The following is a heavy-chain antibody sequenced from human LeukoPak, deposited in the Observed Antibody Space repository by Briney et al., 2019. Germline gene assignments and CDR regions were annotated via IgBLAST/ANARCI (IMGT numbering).Heavy chain of an antibody. J-gene: IGHJ3*02. V-gene: IGHV3-11*01. CDR1: GFTFSDYY. D-gene: IGHD3-3*01. Sequence: GGSLRLFCAASGFTFSDYYMSWIRQAPETGLEWLSYTSPSGGTIYYTDSVKGRFTMSRDNAQNALYLEMNSLRAEDTAVYYCAREKKTEWTTGAFDMWGQGTMVIVSS. CDR3: AREKKTEWTTGAFDM. CDR2: TSPSGGTI.